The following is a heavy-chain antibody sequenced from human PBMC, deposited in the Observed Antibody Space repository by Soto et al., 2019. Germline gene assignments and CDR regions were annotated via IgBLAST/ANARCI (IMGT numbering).Heavy chain of an antibody. J-gene: IGHJ6*02. V-gene: IGHV1-18*01. CDR1: GYTFSNYG. CDR3: AREGFHSGSGTYSPPRYYGMDV. CDR2: ISDYSGNT. Sequence: QVHLVQSGGEVKKPGASVKVSCRASGYTFSNYGISWVREAPGQGLEWMGWISDYSGNTCYGKKFQGRVTTTTDTSTWTAFMELRSLRSDDTAVYYCAREGFHSGSGTYSPPRYYGMDVCGQVTTVTVSS. D-gene: IGHD3-10*01.